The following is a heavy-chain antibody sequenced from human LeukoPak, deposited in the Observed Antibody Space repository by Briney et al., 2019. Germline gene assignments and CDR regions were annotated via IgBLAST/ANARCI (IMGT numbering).Heavy chain of an antibody. J-gene: IGHJ6*02. D-gene: IGHD1-26*01. Sequence: ASVKVSCKASGYTFTSYAMHWLRQAPGQRLEWMGWINAGNGNTKYSQKFQGRVTITRDTSASTAYMELSSLRSEDTAVYYCARDWVTGSGSYYYYGMDVWGQGTTVTVSS. V-gene: IGHV1-3*01. CDR2: INAGNGNT. CDR1: GYTFTSYA. CDR3: ARDWVTGSGSYYYYGMDV.